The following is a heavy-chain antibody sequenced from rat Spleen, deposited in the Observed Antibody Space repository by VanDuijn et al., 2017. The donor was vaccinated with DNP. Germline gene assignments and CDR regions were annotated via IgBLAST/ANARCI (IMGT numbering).Heavy chain of an antibody. D-gene: IGHD1-11*01. Sequence: EVQLVESGGGLVQAGRSLKLSCVASGFTFNKYWMTWIRQAPGEGLEWVASIINTGDNTYHPDSVKGQVTISRDNAKSTLYLQMNSLRYEETATYYCATSTTEAIWCAYWGQVTLITVSS. V-gene: IGHV5-31*01. CDR1: GFTFNKYW. J-gene: IGHJ3*01. CDR2: IINTGDNT. CDR3: ATSTTEAIWCAY.